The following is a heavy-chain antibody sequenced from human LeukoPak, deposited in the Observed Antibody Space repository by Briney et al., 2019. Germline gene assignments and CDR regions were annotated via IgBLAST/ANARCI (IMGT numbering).Heavy chain of an antibody. CDR3: ARQEAGTKRGFDY. CDR2: IYYSGST. Sequence: SETLSLTCTVSGGSISSSSYYWGWIRQPPGKGLEWIGSIYYSGSTYYNPSLKSRVTISVDTSKNRFSLKLSSVTAADTAVYYCARQEAGTKRGFDYWGQGTLVTVSS. J-gene: IGHJ4*02. D-gene: IGHD6-19*01. CDR1: GGSISSSSYY. V-gene: IGHV4-39*01.